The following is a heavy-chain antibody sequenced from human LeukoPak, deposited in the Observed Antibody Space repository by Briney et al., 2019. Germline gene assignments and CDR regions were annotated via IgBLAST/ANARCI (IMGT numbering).Heavy chain of an antibody. Sequence: GGSLRLSCAASGFTFSSYGMHWVRQAPGKGLEWVAVIWYDGSNKYYADSVKGRFTISRDNSKNTLYLQMNSLRAEDTAVYYCTTDRSITIRPLFDYWGQGTLVTVSS. CDR1: GFTFSSYG. V-gene: IGHV3-33*01. J-gene: IGHJ4*02. CDR3: TTDRSITIRPLFDY. D-gene: IGHD1-14*01. CDR2: IWYDGSNK.